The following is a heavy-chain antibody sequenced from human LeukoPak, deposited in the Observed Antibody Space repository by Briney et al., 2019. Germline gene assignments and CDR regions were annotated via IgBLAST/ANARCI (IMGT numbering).Heavy chain of an antibody. V-gene: IGHV1-8*02. Sequence: ASVMVSFKAFEYTFTDYFMHWVRQGTGQGLEWMGWMNPNSGNTGYAQKFQGRVTMTRNTSISTAYMELSSLRSEDTAVYYCARKGIAVAALGYWGQGTLVTVSS. D-gene: IGHD6-19*01. J-gene: IGHJ4*02. CDR3: ARKGIAVAALGY. CDR2: MNPNSGNT. CDR1: EYTFTDYF.